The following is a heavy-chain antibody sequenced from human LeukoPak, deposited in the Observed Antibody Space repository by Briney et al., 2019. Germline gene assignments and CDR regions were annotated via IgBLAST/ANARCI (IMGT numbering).Heavy chain of an antibody. V-gene: IGHV1-2*02. CDR1: GYTFTGYY. Sequence: ASVKVSCKASGYTFTGYYMHWVRQAPGQGLEWMGWINPNSGGTNYAQKFQGRVTMTRDTSISTAYMELSRLRSDDPAVYYCARAGDFWSGHFDCWGQGTLVTVSS. J-gene: IGHJ4*02. D-gene: IGHD3-3*01. CDR2: INPNSGGT. CDR3: ARAGDFWSGHFDC.